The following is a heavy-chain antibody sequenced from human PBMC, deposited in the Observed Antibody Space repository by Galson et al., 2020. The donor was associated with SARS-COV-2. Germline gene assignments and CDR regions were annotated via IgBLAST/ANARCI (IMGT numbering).Heavy chain of an antibody. V-gene: IGHV3-48*03. Sequence: GGSLRLSCAASGFTFSSYEMNWVRQALGKGLEWVSYISSSGSTIYYADSVKGRFTISRDNAKNSLYLQMNSLRAEDTAVYYCARDFYYGDYLYYYYYCMDVWGQGTTVTVSS. D-gene: IGHD4-17*01. CDR1: GFTFSSYE. CDR3: ARDFYYGDYLYYYYYCMDV. J-gene: IGHJ6*02. CDR2: ISSSGSTI.